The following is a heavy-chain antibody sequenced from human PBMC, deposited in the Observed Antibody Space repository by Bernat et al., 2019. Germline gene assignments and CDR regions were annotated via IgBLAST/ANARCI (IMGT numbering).Heavy chain of an antibody. J-gene: IGHJ4*02. CDR2: IWYDGSNK. D-gene: IGHD2-2*01. V-gene: IGHV3-33*01. CDR3: ARVFLQRGSTSSPLY. Sequence: QVQLVESGGGVVQPGRSLRLSCAASGFTFSSYGMHWVRQAPGKGLEWVAVIWYDGSNKYYADSVKGRFTISRDNSKNTLYLQMNSLRAEDTAVYYCARVFLQRGSTSSPLYWGQGTLVTVSS. CDR1: GFTFSSYG.